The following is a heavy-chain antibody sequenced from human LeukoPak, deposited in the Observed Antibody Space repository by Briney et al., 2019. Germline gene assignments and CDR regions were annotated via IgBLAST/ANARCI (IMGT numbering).Heavy chain of an antibody. CDR2: MYYSGST. CDR3: ARHAKNRDISPLDF. D-gene: IGHD2/OR15-2a*01. Sequence: SETLSLTCTVSGGSIRNYYWSWIRQPPGKGLEWIGFMYYSGSTIYNPSLKSRVTISVDTSKNQFSLKLSSVTAADTAVYYCARHAKNRDISPLDFWGQGTLVTVSS. J-gene: IGHJ4*02. CDR1: GGSIRNYY. V-gene: IGHV4-59*08.